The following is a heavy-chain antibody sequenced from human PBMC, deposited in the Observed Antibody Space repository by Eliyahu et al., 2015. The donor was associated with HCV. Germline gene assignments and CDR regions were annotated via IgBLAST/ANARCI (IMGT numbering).Heavy chain of an antibody. Sequence: EVQLLESGGGLVQPGGSLRISCXAXGXXMXNNYGXAWARQAPGKGLEWISTXDGSTTYYSDSVKGRFTISRDDSKNTLYLQMNSLRAEDTAIYFCGKDQRTNSMVLPGEHYWGPGTRVIVSS. CDR1: GXXMXNNYG. V-gene: IGHV3-23*01. CDR2: XDGSTT. J-gene: IGHJ4*02. CDR3: GKDQRTNSMVLPGEHY. D-gene: IGHD2/OR15-2a*01.